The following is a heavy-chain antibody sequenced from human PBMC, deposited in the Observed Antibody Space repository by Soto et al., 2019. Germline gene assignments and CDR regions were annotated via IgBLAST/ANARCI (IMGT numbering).Heavy chain of an antibody. J-gene: IGHJ4*02. CDR3: MKEWTPRRAFDS. Sequence: EVQLLESGGGLVQPGGSLRLSCAASRFMFSRYAMSWVRQAPGKGLEWVSGISGSGGSTWYADSVKGRFTISRDNSKNMVYLQMNSLRVEDTAQYFCMKEWTPRRAFDSWGQGTQVTVSS. CDR2: ISGSGGST. CDR1: RFMFSRYA. D-gene: IGHD5-12*01. V-gene: IGHV3-23*01.